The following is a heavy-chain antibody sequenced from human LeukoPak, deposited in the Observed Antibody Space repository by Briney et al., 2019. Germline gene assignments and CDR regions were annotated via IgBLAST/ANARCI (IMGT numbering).Heavy chain of an antibody. Sequence: ASVTLSYTASGYSFTGFYLNWVRQAPGEGLEWMGWINPYSGGTNYAQKFQGRVTMTRDTSNTTAYLELNNLTPDDTAVYYCARYPPDDFWGQGTLVTVSS. V-gene: IGHV1-2*02. J-gene: IGHJ4*02. D-gene: IGHD1-14*01. CDR2: INPYSGGT. CDR3: ARYPPDDF. CDR1: GYSFTGFY.